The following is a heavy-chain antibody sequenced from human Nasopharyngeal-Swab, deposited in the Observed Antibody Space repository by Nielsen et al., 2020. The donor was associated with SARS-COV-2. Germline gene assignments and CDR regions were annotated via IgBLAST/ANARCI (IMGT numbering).Heavy chain of an antibody. CDR3: AGASSSMGGGFDY. J-gene: IGHJ4*02. V-gene: IGHV4-39*01. Sequence: SETLSLTCNVSGGSISSSSYFWGWIRQPPGKGLEWIGNIYYSGSTYYNPSLKSRVAMSIDTSKNQFSLKLSSATAADTAVYYCAGASSSMGGGFDYWGQGTLVAVSS. D-gene: IGHD3-16*01. CDR2: IYYSGST. CDR1: GGSISSSSYF.